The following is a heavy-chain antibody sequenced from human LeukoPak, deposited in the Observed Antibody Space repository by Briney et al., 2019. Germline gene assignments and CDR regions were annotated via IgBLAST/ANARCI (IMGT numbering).Heavy chain of an antibody. Sequence: TSETLSLTCAVYGGSFSGYYWSWIRQPPGKGLEWIGEINHSGSTNYNPSLKSRVTISVDTSKNQFSLKLSSVTAADTAVYYCARGSGSSGWFSWFDPWGQGTLVTVSS. CDR1: GGSFSGYY. D-gene: IGHD6-19*01. CDR2: INHSGST. CDR3: ARGSGSSGWFSWFDP. V-gene: IGHV4-34*01. J-gene: IGHJ5*02.